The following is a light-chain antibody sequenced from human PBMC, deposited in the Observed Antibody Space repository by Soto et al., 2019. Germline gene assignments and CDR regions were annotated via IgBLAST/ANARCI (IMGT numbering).Light chain of an antibody. V-gene: IGKV3-11*01. CDR2: DAS. CDR3: QQRSNWPPIT. Sequence: EIVLTQSPATLSLSPGERATLSCRASQSVSSYLAWYQQKPCQAPRLLIYDASNRATGIPARFSGSGSGTDFTITISSLEPEDFAVYYCQQRSNWPPITFGQGTRLEIK. CDR1: QSVSSY. J-gene: IGKJ5*01.